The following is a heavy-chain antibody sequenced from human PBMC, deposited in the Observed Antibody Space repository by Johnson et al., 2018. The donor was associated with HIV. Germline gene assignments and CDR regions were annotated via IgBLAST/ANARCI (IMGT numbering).Heavy chain of an antibody. Sequence: QVQLVESGGGVVQPGRSLRLSCVASGFTFSSYGMHCVRQAPAKGLEWVAVISYDGSDKYYADSVKGRFTISRDNSKNTLYLQMNSPRVEDTAVYYCARVRSGRENAFDIWGHGTMVIVSA. CDR1: GFTFSSYG. D-gene: IGHD1-26*01. CDR2: ISYDGSDK. CDR3: ARVRSGRENAFDI. V-gene: IGHV3-30*03. J-gene: IGHJ3*02.